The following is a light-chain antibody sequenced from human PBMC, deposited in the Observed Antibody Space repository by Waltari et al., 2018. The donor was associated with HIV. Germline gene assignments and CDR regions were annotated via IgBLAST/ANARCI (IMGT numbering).Light chain of an antibody. CDR3: QQFIFWPFS. Sequence: EIVMTQSPATLSVSLGERATLSCRASQSVSTNLAWYQQKPGQAPRLLIYGASTRATGILARFSGSGSGTDFTLTISSLQSEDFAVYYCQQFIFWPFSFGQGTKLEIK. CDR2: GAS. CDR1: QSVSTN. J-gene: IGKJ2*03. V-gene: IGKV3-15*01.